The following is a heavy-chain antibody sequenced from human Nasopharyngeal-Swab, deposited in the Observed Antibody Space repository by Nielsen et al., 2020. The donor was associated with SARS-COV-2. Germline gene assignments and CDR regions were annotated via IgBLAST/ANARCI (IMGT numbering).Heavy chain of an antibody. CDR3: ARESPPFEDCTDTSCHSGPWDS. Sequence: ASVKVSCKASGYVFTYYYVRWARQAPGQGPEWMGIINPGGGNATYSQSFQGRITMTSDTSTNTVFMELFSLRSEDTAVYYCARESPPFEDCTDTSCHSGPWDSWGQGTLVTVSS. CDR2: INPGGGNA. D-gene: IGHD2-8*02. CDR1: GYVFTYYY. V-gene: IGHV1-46*01. J-gene: IGHJ4*02.